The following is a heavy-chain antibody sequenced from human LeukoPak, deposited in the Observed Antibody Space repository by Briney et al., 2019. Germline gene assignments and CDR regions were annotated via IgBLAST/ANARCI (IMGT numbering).Heavy chain of an antibody. Sequence: PGGSLRLSCAASGLTFSSYSMNWVRQAPGKGLEWVSSISSSSSYIYYADSVKGRFTISRDNAKNSLYLQMNSLRAEDTAVYYCARDLATTVTPTGWFDPWGQGTLVTVSS. CDR2: ISSSSSYI. CDR1: GLTFSSYS. D-gene: IGHD4-17*01. CDR3: ARDLATTVTPTGWFDP. V-gene: IGHV3-21*01. J-gene: IGHJ5*02.